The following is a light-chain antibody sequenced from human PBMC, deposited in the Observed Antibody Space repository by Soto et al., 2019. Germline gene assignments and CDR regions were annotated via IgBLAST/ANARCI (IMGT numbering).Light chain of an antibody. CDR1: SSDVGGGYD. CDR2: GNS. J-gene: IGLJ3*02. Sequence: QSVLTQPPSVSGAPGQRVTISCTGSSSDVGGGYDVSPKLLIYGNSNRPSGVPDRFSGSKSGTSASLTITGLQAEDEADYYCKSHNSSLTGVVFGGGTKLTVL. V-gene: IGLV1-40*01. CDR3: KSHNSSLTGVV.